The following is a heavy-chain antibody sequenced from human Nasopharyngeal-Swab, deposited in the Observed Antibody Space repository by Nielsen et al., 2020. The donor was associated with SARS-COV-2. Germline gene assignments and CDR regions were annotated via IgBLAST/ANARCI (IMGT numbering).Heavy chain of an antibody. D-gene: IGHD4-11*01. V-gene: IGHV3-23*01. CDR3: AKVPSTVTTLPPDY. Sequence: GGSLRLSCAASGFTFSSYAMSWVRQAPGKGLEWVSAISGSGGSTYHADSVKGPFTISRDNSKHTLYLQMNSLRAEDTAVYYCAKVPSTVTTLPPDYWGQGTLVTVSS. CDR1: GFTFSSYA. CDR2: ISGSGGST. J-gene: IGHJ4*02.